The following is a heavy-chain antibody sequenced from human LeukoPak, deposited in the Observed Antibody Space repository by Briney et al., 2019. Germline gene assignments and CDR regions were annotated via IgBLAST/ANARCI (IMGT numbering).Heavy chain of an antibody. V-gene: IGHV3-48*01. CDR3: ARMSGSRLPGY. CDR1: GFTFSSHS. D-gene: IGHD3-3*01. Sequence: PGGSLRLSCAASGFTFSSHSMNWVRQTPGKGLEWVSYISSGSSARYYADSVKGRFTISRDDARNSLYLQMNSVRAEDTAVYYCARMSGSRLPGYWGQGTLVTVSS. CDR2: ISSGSSAR. J-gene: IGHJ4*02.